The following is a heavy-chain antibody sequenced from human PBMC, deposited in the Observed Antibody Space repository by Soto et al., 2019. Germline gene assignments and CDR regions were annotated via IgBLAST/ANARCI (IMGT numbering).Heavy chain of an antibody. CDR2: IKEDGSAK. J-gene: IGHJ4*02. CDR3: AREDYYYDSSGYSYYFDY. V-gene: IGHV3-7*01. D-gene: IGHD3-22*01. Sequence: TGGSLRLSCAASGFTFRSCWMSWVRQAPGKGLEWVANIKEDGSAKYYVDAVKGRFTISRDNANNSLYLQMNSLRAEDTAVYYCAREDYYYDSSGYSYYFDYWGQGTLVTVSS. CDR1: GFTFRSCW.